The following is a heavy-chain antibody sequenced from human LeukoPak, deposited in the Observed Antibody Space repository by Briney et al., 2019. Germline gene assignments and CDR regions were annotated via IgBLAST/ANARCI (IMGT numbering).Heavy chain of an antibody. J-gene: IGHJ4*02. CDR2: ISGSGGRP. CDR1: GFTFSSCA. Sequence: GGSLRLSCAASGFTFSSCAMGWVRQAPGKGLEWVSAISGSGGRPYYADSVKGRFTISRDNSKNTLYLQMNSLRAEDTAVYYCARHPEPGYCSSTSCHESYFDYWGQGTLVTVSS. D-gene: IGHD2-2*01. CDR3: ARHPEPGYCSSTSCHESYFDY. V-gene: IGHV3-23*01.